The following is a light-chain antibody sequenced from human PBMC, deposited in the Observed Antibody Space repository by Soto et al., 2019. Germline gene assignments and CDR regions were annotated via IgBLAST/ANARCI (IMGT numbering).Light chain of an antibody. J-gene: IGKJ5*01. Sequence: EIVLTQSPGTLSLSPGERATLSCRVSQSVSSSYLAWYQQKPGQAPRLLIYGASSRATGIPDRFSGSGSGTDFTLTISSLQPGDFATYYCQQSETYPLTFGQGTRLEIK. CDR3: QQSETYPLT. CDR1: QSVSSSY. V-gene: IGKV3-20*01. CDR2: GAS.